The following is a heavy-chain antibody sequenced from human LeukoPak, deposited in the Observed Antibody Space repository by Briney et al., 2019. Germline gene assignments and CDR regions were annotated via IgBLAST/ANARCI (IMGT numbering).Heavy chain of an antibody. J-gene: IGHJ4*02. D-gene: IGHD3-16*02. CDR2: ISSSSSYI. V-gene: IGHV3-21*01. Sequence: PGGSLRLSCAASGFTFSSYSMNWVRQAPGKGLEWVSSISSSSSYIYYADSVKGRFTISRDNAKNSLYLQMNSLRAEDTAVYYCARGGTYDYVWGSYRWYSFDYWGQGTLVTVSS. CDR3: ARGGTYDYVWGSYRWYSFDY. CDR1: GFTFSSYS.